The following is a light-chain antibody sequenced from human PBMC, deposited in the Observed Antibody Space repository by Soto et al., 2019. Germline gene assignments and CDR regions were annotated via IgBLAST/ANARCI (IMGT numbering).Light chain of an antibody. CDR2: GAS. J-gene: IGKJ1*01. V-gene: IGKV3-20*01. Sequence: EIVLTQSPGTLSLSPGERGTLSCRASQSVSSNYLAWYQQKPGQAPRPLIYGASSRATGIPDRFSGSGAGTDFTLTIGRLESEDFAVYYCQQYGSSPWTFGQGTKV. CDR1: QSVSSNY. CDR3: QQYGSSPWT.